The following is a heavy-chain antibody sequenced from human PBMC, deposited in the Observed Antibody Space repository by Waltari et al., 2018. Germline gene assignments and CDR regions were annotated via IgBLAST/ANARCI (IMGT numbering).Heavy chain of an antibody. J-gene: IGHJ4*02. V-gene: IGHV1-69-2*01. CDR1: GYTFTDYY. CDR2: VDPEDGET. D-gene: IGHD1-7*01. CDR3: ATGSPMRLELQGGFY. Sequence: EVQLVQSGAEVKKPGATVQISCKASGYTFTDYYMHWVQQAPGKGLEWMGRVDPEDGETIYAEKFQGRVTITADTSTDTAYMELSSLRSEDTAVYYCATGSPMRLELQGGFYWGQGTLVTVSS.